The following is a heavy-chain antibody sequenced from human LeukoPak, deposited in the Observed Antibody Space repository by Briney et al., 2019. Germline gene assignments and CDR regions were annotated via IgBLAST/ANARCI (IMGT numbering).Heavy chain of an antibody. J-gene: IGHJ4*02. CDR1: TASVTPYS. Sequence: TRSPTSTLSTASVTPYSRRCIRPPDRGGLEWIGRIDTSGSTNYNPTLQSRVTMSSDTSNNQFSLNLMSVDATDTVVYSCARGQTQIDYWGEGVLATVSP. CDR3: ARGQTQIDY. CDR2: IDTSGST. V-gene: IGHV4-4*07.